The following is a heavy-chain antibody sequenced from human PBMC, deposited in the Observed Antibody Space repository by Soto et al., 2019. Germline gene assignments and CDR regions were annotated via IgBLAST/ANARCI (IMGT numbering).Heavy chain of an antibody. D-gene: IGHD6-13*01. CDR1: GGSFSGYY. CDR3: ASTGYSRKEDYYYGMDV. V-gene: IGHV4-34*01. CDR2: INHSGST. J-gene: IGHJ6*02. Sequence: QVRLQQWGAGLVKPSETLSLTCAVYGGSFSGYYWSWIRQPPGKGLEWIGEINHSGSTNYNPSLKSRVTISVDTSKNQFSLKLSSVTAADTAVYYCASTGYSRKEDYYYGMDVWGQGTTVTVSS.